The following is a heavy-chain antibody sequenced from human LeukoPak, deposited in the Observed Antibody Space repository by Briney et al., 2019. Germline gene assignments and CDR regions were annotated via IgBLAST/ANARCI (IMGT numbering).Heavy chain of an antibody. Sequence: SETLSLTCTVSGGSISSYYWSWIRQPPGKGLEWIGYIYYSGSTNYNPSLKSRVTISVDTSKNQFSLKLYSVTAADTAVYYCARSPGYGSRYYFDYWGQGTLVTVSS. V-gene: IGHV4-59*08. CDR3: ARSPGYGSRYYFDY. CDR1: GGSISSYY. CDR2: IYYSGST. D-gene: IGHD5-12*01. J-gene: IGHJ4*02.